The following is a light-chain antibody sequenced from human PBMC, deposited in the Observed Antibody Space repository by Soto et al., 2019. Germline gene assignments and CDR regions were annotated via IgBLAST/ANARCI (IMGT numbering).Light chain of an antibody. CDR1: QSVSST. J-gene: IGKJ1*01. CDR2: GVY. CDR3: QQYNNWWT. Sequence: EIVMTQSPTILSVSPGERATLSCRASQSVSSTSAWYQQKPGQAPRILIYGVYTRAPGIPARFSGRGSGTEFTLTISSLQSEYFAVYYCQQYNNWWTLGQGTKVDIK. V-gene: IGKV3D-15*01.